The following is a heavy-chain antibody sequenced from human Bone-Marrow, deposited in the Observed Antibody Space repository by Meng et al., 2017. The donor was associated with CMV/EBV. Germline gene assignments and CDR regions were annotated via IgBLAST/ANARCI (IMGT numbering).Heavy chain of an antibody. J-gene: IGHJ4*02. D-gene: IGHD4-17*01. Sequence: GESLISCAASGLTFTTYAMSWVRQAPGKGLEWVSVIGSGGTAYHEDSVKGRFTISRDNSKNTVYLQMNSLGAEDTAIYYCAAKMHGDYAFVYWGQGSLVTVSS. CDR1: GLTFTTYA. V-gene: IGHV3-23*01. CDR2: IGSGGTA. CDR3: AAKMHGDYAFVY.